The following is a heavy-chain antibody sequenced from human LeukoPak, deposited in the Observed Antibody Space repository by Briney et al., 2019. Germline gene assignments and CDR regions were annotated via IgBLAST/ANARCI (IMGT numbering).Heavy chain of an antibody. CDR3: AKSPYIASHIDFDY. CDR2: VSGSGDST. Sequence: PGGSLRLSCAASGFTFSSYSMNWALRAPGKGLGWVSTVSGSGDSTWYAASVKGRFTISRDNSKSTLYLQMNSLRAEDTAVYYCAKSPYIASHIDFDYWGQGTLVTVSS. J-gene: IGHJ4*02. CDR1: GFTFSSYS. D-gene: IGHD3-16*01. V-gene: IGHV3-23*01.